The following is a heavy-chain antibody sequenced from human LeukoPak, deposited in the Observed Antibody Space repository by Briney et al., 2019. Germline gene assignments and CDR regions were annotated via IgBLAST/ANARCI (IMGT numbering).Heavy chain of an antibody. V-gene: IGHV3-30-3*01. CDR2: ISYDGGNI. D-gene: IGHD6-19*01. J-gene: IGHJ4*02. CDR3: ARGPPFSSGWSRNFFDY. CDR1: GFTFNNYA. Sequence: PGGSLRLSCAPSGFTFNNYAMHWVRQAPGKGLEWVALISYDGGNINYADSVKGRFTISRDNSENKLYLQMNSLRPEDTAVYYCARGPPFSSGWSRNFFDYWGQGTLVTVSS.